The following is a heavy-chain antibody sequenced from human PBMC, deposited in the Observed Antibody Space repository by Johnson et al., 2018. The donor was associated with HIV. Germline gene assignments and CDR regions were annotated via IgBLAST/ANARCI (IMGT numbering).Heavy chain of an antibody. J-gene: IGHJ3*02. CDR3: AKGGSAVAVAFDI. V-gene: IGHV3-30*18. D-gene: IGHD6-19*01. CDR1: GFTFSNYA. Sequence: QVQLVESGGGVVLPGRSLRLSCAASGFTFSNYAMHWVRQAPGKGLEWVALISHDGSNKYYADSVKGRFTISRDNSKNTLYLQMNSLRAEDTAVYYCAKGGSAVAVAFDIWGQGTMVTVSS. CDR2: ISHDGSNK.